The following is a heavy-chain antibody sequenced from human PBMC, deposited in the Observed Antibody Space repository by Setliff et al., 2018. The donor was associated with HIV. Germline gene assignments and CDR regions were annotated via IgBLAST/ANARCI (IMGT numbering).Heavy chain of an antibody. CDR1: GGSIRSIDYF. CDR2: IYYVGTT. CDR3: ARLRAAGTVHYFDP. D-gene: IGHD6-13*01. J-gene: IGHJ5*02. Sequence: PSETLSLTCTVSGGSIRSIDYFWGWIRQPPGKGLEWLGNIGNIYYVGTTYYNPSLKGRVTISVFTSSQQLSLTLASVTPADTAVYYCARLRAAGTVHYFDPWGQGTQVTVSS. V-gene: IGHV4-39*01.